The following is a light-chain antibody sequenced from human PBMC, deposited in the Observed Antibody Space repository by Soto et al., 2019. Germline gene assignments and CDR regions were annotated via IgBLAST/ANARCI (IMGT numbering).Light chain of an antibody. Sequence: EIVMTQSPATLSVSPGERATLSCRASQSVSSNLAWYQQKPGQAPRLLIYGASTRATGIPARFSGSGSGTEFTLILSSLQSEDFAVYYCQQYNNFCTFGQGTKLEIK. CDR1: QSVSSN. J-gene: IGKJ2*02. CDR3: QQYNNFCT. V-gene: IGKV3-15*01. CDR2: GAS.